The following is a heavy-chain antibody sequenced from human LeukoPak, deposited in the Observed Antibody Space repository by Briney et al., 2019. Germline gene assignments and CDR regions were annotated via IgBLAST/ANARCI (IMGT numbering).Heavy chain of an antibody. CDR2: VFYNGKT. CDR1: GASFRSGGQY. Sequence: SETLSLTCTLSGASFRSGGQYWGWIRQTPGKGLEWIGDVFYNGKTNYNPSLKSRVTISLDTSRSQFSLRLSSVTAADTGVYYCARIFDIWGRGTLVTVSS. J-gene: IGHJ4*02. V-gene: IGHV4-61*08. CDR3: ARIFDI.